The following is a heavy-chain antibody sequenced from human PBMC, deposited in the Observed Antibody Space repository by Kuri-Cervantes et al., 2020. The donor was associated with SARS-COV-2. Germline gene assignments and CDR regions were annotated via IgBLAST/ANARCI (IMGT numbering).Heavy chain of an antibody. CDR2: INHSGST. D-gene: IGHD3-22*01. V-gene: IGHV4-34*01. J-gene: IGHJ4*02. CDR1: GGSFSGYY. Sequence: GSLRLSCAVYGGSFSGYYWSWIRQPPGEGLEWIGEINHSGSTNYHPSLKSRVTISVDTSKNQFSLKLSSVTAADTAVYYCARHIGGYYYGWGQGNLVTVSS. CDR3: ARHIGGYYYG.